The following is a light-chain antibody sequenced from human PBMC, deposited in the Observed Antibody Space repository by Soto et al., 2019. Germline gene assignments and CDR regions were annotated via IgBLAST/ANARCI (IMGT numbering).Light chain of an antibody. V-gene: IGKV3-15*01. CDR2: DAS. CDR1: QSVSSN. CDR3: QQYGSSLYT. J-gene: IGKJ2*01. Sequence: EIVMTQSPATLSVSPGERATLSCRASQSVSSNFAWYQQKPGQAPRLLIYDASTRATGIPARFSGSGSGTEFTLTISSLQSEDFAVYYCQQYGSSLYTFGQGTKLEIK.